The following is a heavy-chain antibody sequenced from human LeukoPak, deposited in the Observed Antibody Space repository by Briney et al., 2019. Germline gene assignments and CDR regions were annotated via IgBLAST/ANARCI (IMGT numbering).Heavy chain of an antibody. J-gene: IGHJ2*01. CDR3: ARVRGSYDWYFDL. CDR1: GFTFSSYA. CDR2: ISGSGGST. V-gene: IGHV3-23*01. Sequence: GGSLRLSCAASGFTFSSYAMSWVRQAPGKGLEWVSAISGSGGSTYYADSVKGRFTISRDNSKNTLYLQMNSLRAEDTAVYYCARVRGSYDWYFDLWGRGTLVTVSS. D-gene: IGHD1-26*01.